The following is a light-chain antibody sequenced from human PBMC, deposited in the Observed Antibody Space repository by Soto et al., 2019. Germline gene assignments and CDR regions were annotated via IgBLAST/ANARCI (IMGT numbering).Light chain of an antibody. J-gene: IGKJ1*01. V-gene: IGKV3-20*01. CDR2: GAS. CDR1: QSVSSSY. CDR3: HQYGSSAWT. Sequence: EIVLTQSPGTLSLSPGERATLSCRASQSVSSSYLAWYQQKPGQAPRLLIYGASSRATGIPDRFSGSGSGTDFTLTISRLEPEDFAVYYCHQYGSSAWTFGQGTEWIS.